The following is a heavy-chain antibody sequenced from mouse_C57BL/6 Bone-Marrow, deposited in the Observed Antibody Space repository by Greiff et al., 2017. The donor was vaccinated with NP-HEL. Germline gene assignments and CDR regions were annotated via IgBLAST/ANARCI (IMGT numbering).Heavy chain of an antibody. J-gene: IGHJ3*01. V-gene: IGHV6-6*01. Sequence: EVKVEESGGGLVQPGGSMKLSCAASGFTFSDAWMDWVRQTPEKGLEWVAEIRNKANNHATYYAESVKGRFTISRDDSKSSVYLQMNSLRAEDTGIYYCTPLYYKPVGFAYWGQGTLVTVSA. D-gene: IGHD2-1*01. CDR3: TPLYYKPVGFAY. CDR2: IRNKANNHAT. CDR1: GFTFSDAW.